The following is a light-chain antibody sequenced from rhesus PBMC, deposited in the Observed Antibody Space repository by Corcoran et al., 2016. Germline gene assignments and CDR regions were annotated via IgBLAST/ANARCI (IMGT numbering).Light chain of an antibody. CDR1: QDITSY. CDR2: YVK. CDR3: QQGNTNPYT. Sequence: DIQMSQSPSSLSASVGDRVTITCRPSQDITSYLNWYQQKPGKAPKLLFYYVKTLASGVPSRFSGSGSGTDFTLTISSLQPEDFATYYCQQGNTNPYTFGQGTKVEIK. V-gene: IGKV1-32*04. J-gene: IGKJ2*01.